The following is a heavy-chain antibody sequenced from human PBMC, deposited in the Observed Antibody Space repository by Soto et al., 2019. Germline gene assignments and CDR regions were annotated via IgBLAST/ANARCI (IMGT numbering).Heavy chain of an antibody. Sequence: QVQLVQSGAEVKKPGSSVKVSCKASAGTFSSYAISWVRQAPGQGLEWMGGIIPIFGTANYAQKFQGRVTITADESASTAYMELSSLRSEDTAVYYCARLVTVVRGVRYDYYGMDVWGQGTTVTVSS. CDR1: AGTFSSYA. CDR2: IIPIFGTA. J-gene: IGHJ6*02. V-gene: IGHV1-69*12. D-gene: IGHD3-10*01. CDR3: ARLVTVVRGVRYDYYGMDV.